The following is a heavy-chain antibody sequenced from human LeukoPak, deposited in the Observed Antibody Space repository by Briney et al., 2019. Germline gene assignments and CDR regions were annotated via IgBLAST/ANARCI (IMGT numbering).Heavy chain of an antibody. Sequence: GGSLRLSCAAPGFTFSSYAMGWVRQAPGKGLEWVSAISGSGGSTYYADSVKGRFTISRDNSENTLYLQMNSLRAEDTAVYYCATLGQWPDYWGQGTLVTVSS. J-gene: IGHJ4*02. CDR2: ISGSGGST. V-gene: IGHV3-23*01. CDR1: GFTFSSYA. D-gene: IGHD6-19*01. CDR3: ATLGQWPDY.